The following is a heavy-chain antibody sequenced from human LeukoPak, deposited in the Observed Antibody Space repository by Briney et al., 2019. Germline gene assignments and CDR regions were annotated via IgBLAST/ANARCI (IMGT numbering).Heavy chain of an antibody. CDR2: ISSSSSYI. J-gene: IGHJ4*02. CDR3: ANRGLPDSSGYYYPLPYFDY. D-gene: IGHD3-22*01. Sequence: PGGSLRLSCAASGFTFSSYSMNWVRQAPGKGLEWVSAISSSSSYIYYADSVKGRFTISRDNAKNTLYLQMNSLRAEDTAVYYCANRGLPDSSGYYYPLPYFDYWGQGTLVTVSS. V-gene: IGHV3-21*04. CDR1: GFTFSSYS.